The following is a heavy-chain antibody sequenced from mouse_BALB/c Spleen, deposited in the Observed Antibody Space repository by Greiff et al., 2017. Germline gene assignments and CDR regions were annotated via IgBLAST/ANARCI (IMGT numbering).Heavy chain of an antibody. CDR2: ISSGGSYT. CDR1: GFTFSSYG. V-gene: IGHV5-6*01. Sequence: DVHLVESGGDLVKPGGSLKLSCAASGFTFSSYGMSWVRQTPDKRLEWVATISSGGSYTYYPDSVKGRFTISRDNAKNTLYLQMSSLKSEDTAMYYCARHFHYYGSSYDYAMDYWGQGTSVTVSS. J-gene: IGHJ4*01. D-gene: IGHD1-1*01. CDR3: ARHFHYYGSSYDYAMDY.